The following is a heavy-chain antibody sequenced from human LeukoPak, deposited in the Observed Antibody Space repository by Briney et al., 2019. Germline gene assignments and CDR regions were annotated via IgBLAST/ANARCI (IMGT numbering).Heavy chain of an antibody. CDR3: AKDYAVGSIDY. V-gene: IGHV4-59*01. CDR2: IYYSGST. Sequence: SETLSLTCTVSGGSISSYYWSWIRQPPGKGLEWIGYIYYSGSTNYNPSLKSRVTISVDTSKNQFSLKLSSVTAADTALYYCAKDYAVGSIDYWGQGTLVTVSS. D-gene: IGHD3-16*01. J-gene: IGHJ4*02. CDR1: GGSISSYY.